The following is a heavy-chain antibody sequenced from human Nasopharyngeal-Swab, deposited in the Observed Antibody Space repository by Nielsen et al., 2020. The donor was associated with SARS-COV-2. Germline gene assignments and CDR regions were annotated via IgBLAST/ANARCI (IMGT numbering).Heavy chain of an antibody. D-gene: IGHD6-6*01. J-gene: IGHJ4*02. CDR1: GGFVSSGSYY. CDR2: IYYSGST. Sequence: SETLSLTCTVSGGFVSSGSYYWSWIRQPPGKGLEWIGYIYYSGSTNYNPSLKSRVTISVDTSKNQFSLKLSSVTAADTAVYYCASGSSSPYYFDYWGQGTLVTVSS. CDR3: ASGSSSPYYFDY. V-gene: IGHV4-61*01.